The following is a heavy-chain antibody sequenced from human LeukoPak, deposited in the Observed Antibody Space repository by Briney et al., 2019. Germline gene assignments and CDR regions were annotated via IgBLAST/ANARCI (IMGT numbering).Heavy chain of an antibody. V-gene: IGHV1-69*13. CDR2: IIPIFGTA. J-gene: IGHJ4*02. D-gene: IGHD3-22*01. Sequence: ASVKVSCKASGYTFTSYDINWVRQAPGQGLEWMGGIIPIFGTANYAQKFQGRVTITADESTSTAYMELSSLRSEDTAVYYCARTRWRYYDSSGTYYFDYWGQGTLVTVSS. CDR3: ARTRWRYYDSSGTYYFDY. CDR1: GYTFTSYD.